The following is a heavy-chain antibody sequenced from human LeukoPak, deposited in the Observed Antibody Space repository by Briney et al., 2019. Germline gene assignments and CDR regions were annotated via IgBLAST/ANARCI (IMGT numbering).Heavy chain of an antibody. Sequence: GASVKVSCKASGYTFTNYGVSWVRQAPGQGLEWMGGIIPIFGTANYAQKFQGRVTITADKSTSTAYMELSSLRSEDTAVYYCARVYYYYYYMDVWGKGTTVTVSS. J-gene: IGHJ6*03. CDR3: ARVYYYYYYMDV. V-gene: IGHV1-69*06. CDR2: IIPIFGTA. CDR1: GYTFTNYG.